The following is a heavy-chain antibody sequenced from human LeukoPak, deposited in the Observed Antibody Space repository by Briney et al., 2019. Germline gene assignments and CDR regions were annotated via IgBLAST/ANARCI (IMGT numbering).Heavy chain of an antibody. CDR1: GGSFSGYY. D-gene: IGHD3-22*01. V-gene: IGHV4-34*01. Sequence: SETLSLTCAVYGGSFSGYYWSWIRQPPGKGLEWIGEINHSGSTNYNPSLKSRVTISVDTSKNQFSLKLSSVTAADTAVYYCARAGPLRYYYDSRGYYFPQKYYFDYWGQGTLVTVSS. CDR3: ARAGPLRYYYDSRGYYFPQKYYFDY. CDR2: INHSGST. J-gene: IGHJ4*02.